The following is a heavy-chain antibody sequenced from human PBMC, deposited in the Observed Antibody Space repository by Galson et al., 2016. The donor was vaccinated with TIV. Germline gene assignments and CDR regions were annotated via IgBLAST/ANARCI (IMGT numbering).Heavy chain of an antibody. V-gene: IGHV1-69*13. CDR2: ISPMFHTA. Sequence: SVKVSCKVSGGNFGNYAIAWVRQAPGQGLEWMGEISPMFHTANYAQKFQGRVTITADESTTTSYMELSSLRYEDTAQYYCAREAPPHSSNWPFWGQGTLITVSS. D-gene: IGHD1-1*01. J-gene: IGHJ4*02. CDR1: GGNFGNYA. CDR3: AREAPPHSSNWPF.